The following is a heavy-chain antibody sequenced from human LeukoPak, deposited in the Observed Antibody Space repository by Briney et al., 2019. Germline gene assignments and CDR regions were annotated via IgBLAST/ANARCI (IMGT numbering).Heavy chain of an antibody. CDR3: ARDLGIVGARGSDY. V-gene: IGHV1-2*02. CDR1: GYTFTGYY. J-gene: IGHJ4*02. D-gene: IGHD1-26*01. Sequence: GASVKVSCKASGYTFTGYYMHWVRQAPGQGLEWMGWINPNSGGTNYAQKFQGRVTMTRDTSISTACMELSRLRSDDTAVYYCARDLGIVGARGSDYWGQGTLVTVSS. CDR2: INPNSGGT.